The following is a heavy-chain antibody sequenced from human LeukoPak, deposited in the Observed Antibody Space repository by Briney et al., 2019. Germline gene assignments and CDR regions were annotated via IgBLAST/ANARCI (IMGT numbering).Heavy chain of an antibody. Sequence: PSETLSLTCAVYGGSFSGYYWSWIRQPPGKGLEWIGEINHSGSTNYNPSLKSRVTISVDTSKNQFSLKLSSVTAADTAVYYCARLGWSYGYRYFDYWGQGTLVTVSS. CDR1: GGSFSGYY. J-gene: IGHJ4*02. D-gene: IGHD5-18*01. V-gene: IGHV4-34*01. CDR3: ARLGWSYGYRYFDY. CDR2: INHSGST.